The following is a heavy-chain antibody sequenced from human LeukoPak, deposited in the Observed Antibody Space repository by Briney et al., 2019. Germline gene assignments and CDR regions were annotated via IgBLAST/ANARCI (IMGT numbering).Heavy chain of an antibody. CDR3: ARDRARGAFDI. J-gene: IGHJ3*02. Sequence: SETLSLTCTVSGGSIGSYYWSWIRQPPGKGLEWIGYIYYSGSTNYNPSLKSRVTISVDTSKNQFSLKLSSVTAADTAVYYCARDRARGAFDIWGQGTMVTVSS. CDR2: IYYSGST. V-gene: IGHV4-59*01. CDR1: GGSIGSYY.